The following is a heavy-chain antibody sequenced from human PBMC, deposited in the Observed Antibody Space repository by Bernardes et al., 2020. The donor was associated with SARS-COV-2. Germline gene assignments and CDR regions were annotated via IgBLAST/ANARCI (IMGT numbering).Heavy chain of an antibody. V-gene: IGHV3-7*01. J-gene: IGHJ5*02. CDR3: ARIICGGGGCYSGDWWFDP. Sequence: GGSLRLSCAGSGFTLSVYWMSWVRQAPGKGLEWVANIKQDGSEKYYVDSVKGRFTISRDNANNSLYLQMNSLRAEDTAVYYCARIICGGGGCYSGDWWFDPWGQGTLVTVSS. CDR2: IKQDGSEK. CDR1: GFTLSVYW. D-gene: IGHD2-15*01.